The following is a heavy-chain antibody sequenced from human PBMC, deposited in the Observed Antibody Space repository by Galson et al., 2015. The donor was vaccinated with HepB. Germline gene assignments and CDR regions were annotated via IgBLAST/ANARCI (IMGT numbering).Heavy chain of an antibody. V-gene: IGHV1-46*04. CDR3: ARGGYDAFDI. Sequence: SVKVSCKASGYTFTSYHMHWARQAPGQGLEWMGIINPSGGSTSYAQKLQGRVTMTRDTSTSTVYMELSSLRSEDTAVYYCARGGYDAFDIWGQGTMVTVSS. CDR2: INPSGGST. D-gene: IGHD1-26*01. J-gene: IGHJ3*02. CDR1: GYTFTSYH.